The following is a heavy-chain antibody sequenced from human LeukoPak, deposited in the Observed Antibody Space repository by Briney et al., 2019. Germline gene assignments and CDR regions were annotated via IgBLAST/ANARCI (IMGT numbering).Heavy chain of an antibody. CDR1: GYSISSGYY. D-gene: IGHD2-2*01. Sequence: PSETLSLTCAVSGYSISSGYYWGWIRQPPGRGLEFIASIYRSGSTYHNPSLKSRVTISLDMSRNQFSLKLDSLTAADTAVYFCVTQVVPAAIPDAFDIWGRGTVVTVFS. V-gene: IGHV4-38-2*01. CDR3: VTQVVPAAIPDAFDI. CDR2: IYRSGST. J-gene: IGHJ3*02.